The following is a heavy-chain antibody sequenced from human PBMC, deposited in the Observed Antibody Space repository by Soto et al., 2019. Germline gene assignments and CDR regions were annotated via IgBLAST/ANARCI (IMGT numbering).Heavy chain of an antibody. CDR1: GGSISSYY. CDR3: ATRGGYSGYEKSQYYYYYYYMDV. Sequence: SETLSLTCTVSGGSISSYYWSWIRQPPGKGLEWIGYIYYSGSTNYNPSLKSRVTISVDTSKNQFSLKLSSVTAADTAVYYCATRGGYSGYEKSQYYYYYYYMDVWGKRTTVTVSS. CDR2: IYYSGST. D-gene: IGHD5-12*01. J-gene: IGHJ6*03. V-gene: IGHV4-59*01.